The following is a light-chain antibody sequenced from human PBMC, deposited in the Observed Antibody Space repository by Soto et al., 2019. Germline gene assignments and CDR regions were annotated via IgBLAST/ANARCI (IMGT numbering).Light chain of an antibody. Sequence: EIVLTQSPGTLSLSPGESATLSCRASQSVASRRLAWYKQRPGQALRLVLYDASTRATGIPDRFSGSGSGTDFTLTISRLEPEDFAVYYCQQYSSLPRTFGQGTKVEI. CDR1: QSVASRR. CDR3: QQYSSLPRT. V-gene: IGKV3-20*01. CDR2: DAS. J-gene: IGKJ1*01.